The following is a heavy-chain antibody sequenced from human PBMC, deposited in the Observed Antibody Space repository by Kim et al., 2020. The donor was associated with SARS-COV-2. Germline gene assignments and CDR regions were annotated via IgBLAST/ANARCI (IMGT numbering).Heavy chain of an antibody. J-gene: IGHJ3*02. CDR2: ISHDGNVK. CDR1: GFIFRSYG. D-gene: IGHD1-26*01. CDR3: AKERGASDAYDI. V-gene: IGHV3-30*18. Sequence: GGSLRLSCAASGFIFRSYGMHWVRQAPGKGQEWVALISHDGNVKYYADSVKGRFTISRDNSENTLFLLMNSLGDEDTAVYYCAKERGASDAYDIWGQGT.